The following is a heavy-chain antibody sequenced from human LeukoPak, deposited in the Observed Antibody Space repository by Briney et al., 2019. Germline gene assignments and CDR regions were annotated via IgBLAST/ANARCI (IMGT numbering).Heavy chain of an antibody. Sequence: ASVKVSCKVSGYTLTELSMHWVRQAPGKGLEWMGGFDPEDGETIYAQKFQSRVTMTEDTSTDTAYMELSSLRSEDTAVYYCATDPHHRSIYDYWGQGTLVTVSS. CDR2: FDPEDGET. J-gene: IGHJ4*02. D-gene: IGHD1-14*01. CDR3: ATDPHHRSIYDY. CDR1: GYTLTELS. V-gene: IGHV1-24*01.